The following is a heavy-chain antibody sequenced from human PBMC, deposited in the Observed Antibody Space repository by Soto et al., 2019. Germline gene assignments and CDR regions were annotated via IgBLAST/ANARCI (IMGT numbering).Heavy chain of an antibody. D-gene: IGHD3-22*01. J-gene: IGHJ4*02. CDR2: INAGNGNT. Sequence: QVQLVQSGAEVKKPGASVKVSCKASGYTFTSYAMHWVRQAPGQRLEWMGWINAGNGNTKYSQKFQGRVTITRDTSARTAYMELSSLRSEDTAVYYSARVGEYYCDSSGLDYWGQGTRVTVSS. CDR3: ARVGEYYCDSSGLDY. V-gene: IGHV1-3*01. CDR1: GYTFTSYA.